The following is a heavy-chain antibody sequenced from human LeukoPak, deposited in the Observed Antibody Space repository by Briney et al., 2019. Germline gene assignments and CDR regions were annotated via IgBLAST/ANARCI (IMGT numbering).Heavy chain of an antibody. CDR2: INPNSGGT. CDR3: ARSILLWFGEFPPKFDY. V-gene: IGHV1-2*02. CDR1: GYTFTGYY. D-gene: IGHD3-10*01. J-gene: IGHJ4*02. Sequence: ASVKVSCKASGYTFTGYYMHWVRQAPGQGLEWMGWINPNSGGTNYAQKFQGRVTMTRDTSISTAYMELSRLRSDDTAVYYCARSILLWFGEFPPKFDYWGQGTLVTVSS.